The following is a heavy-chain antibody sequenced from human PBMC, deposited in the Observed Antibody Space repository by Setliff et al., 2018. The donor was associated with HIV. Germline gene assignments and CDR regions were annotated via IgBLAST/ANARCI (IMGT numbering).Heavy chain of an antibody. J-gene: IGHJ4*02. V-gene: IGHV4-34*01. CDR2: INHSGIS. CDR3: ARGGGFWSGQLDY. Sequence: SETLSLTCAVYGGSFSDHYWSWIRQPPGKGLEWIGEINHSGISNFNPSLKSRVGIPIDTPRSQFSLKLSSVTAADTAVYYCARGGGFWSGQLDYWGQGTLVTVSS. D-gene: IGHD3-3*01. CDR1: GGSFSDHY.